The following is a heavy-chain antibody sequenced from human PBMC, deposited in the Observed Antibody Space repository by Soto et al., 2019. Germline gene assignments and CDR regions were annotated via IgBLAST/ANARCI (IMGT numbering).Heavy chain of an antibody. D-gene: IGHD2-15*01. J-gene: IGHJ2*01. CDR3: VKDDRILGRRYFDL. CDR2: ISFSDGGT. Sequence: GGSLRLSCAASGFTFSSYAMTWVRQAPGKGLEWVSSISFSDGGTYYADSVKVRLTISRDNSKNTLFLQMNSLRVEDTDVYYCVKDDRILGRRYFDLWGRGTLVTVS. V-gene: IGHV3-23*01. CDR1: GFTFSSYA.